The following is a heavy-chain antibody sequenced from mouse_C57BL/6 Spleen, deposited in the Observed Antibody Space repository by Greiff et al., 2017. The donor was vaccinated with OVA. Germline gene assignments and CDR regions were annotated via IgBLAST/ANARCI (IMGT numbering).Heavy chain of an antibody. CDR2: ISGGGGNT. Sequence: EVKVVESGGGLVKPGGSLKLSCAASGFTFSSYTMSWVRQTPEKRLEWVATISGGGGNTYYPDSVKGRFTISRDNAKNTLYLQMSSLRSEDTALYYCARRRGFYDGGFAYWGQGTLVTVSA. V-gene: IGHV5-9*01. CDR3: ARRRGFYDGGFAY. CDR1: GFTFSSYT. J-gene: IGHJ3*01. D-gene: IGHD2-12*01.